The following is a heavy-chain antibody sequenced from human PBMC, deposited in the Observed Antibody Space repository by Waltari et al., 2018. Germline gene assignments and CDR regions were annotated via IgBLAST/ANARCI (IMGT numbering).Heavy chain of an antibody. CDR1: GFTFSRYT. CDR2: IRGSDGTT. D-gene: IGHD2-15*01. J-gene: IGHJ4*02. V-gene: IGHV3-23*01. CDR3: AKQEASGGLKLRSFDY. Sequence: EVQLLESGGGLVQPGGSLRLSCAGSGFTFSRYTMTWVRQAPGKGLEWVSGIRGSDGTTYYADSVKGRFTISRDNSKNTLYLQMNSLRAEDTALYYCAKQEASGGLKLRSFDYWGPGTLVTVSS.